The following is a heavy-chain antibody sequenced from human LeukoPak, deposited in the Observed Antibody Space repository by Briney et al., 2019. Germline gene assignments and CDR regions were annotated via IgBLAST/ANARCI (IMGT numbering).Heavy chain of an antibody. CDR2: IHIGVTT. CDR1: GFSDSTIF. Sequence: GSLRLSCEASGFSDSTIFMGWVRQAPGKGLEWVSVIHIGVTTHYADSVKGRFTISRDNFKNTLYLQMNRLRVEDTAVYYCARERSRDWGQGTLVTVSS. V-gene: IGHV3-53*01. J-gene: IGHJ4*02. CDR3: ARERSRD. D-gene: IGHD3-10*01.